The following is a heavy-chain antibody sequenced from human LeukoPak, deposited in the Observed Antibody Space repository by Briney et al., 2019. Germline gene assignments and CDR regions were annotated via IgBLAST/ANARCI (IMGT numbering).Heavy chain of an antibody. Sequence: GGSPRLSCAASGFNFGSYWMSWVRQAPGKGLEWLGNIRQDGNQKYYVDSVKGRFTISRDNARKSLYLQMNTLRVEDTAVYYCARDEGEYDPTYQFDYGGQGTLVSVSS. CDR2: IRQDGNQK. D-gene: IGHD2/OR15-2a*01. J-gene: IGHJ4*02. CDR1: GFNFGSYW. V-gene: IGHV3-7*01. CDR3: ARDEGEYDPTYQFDY.